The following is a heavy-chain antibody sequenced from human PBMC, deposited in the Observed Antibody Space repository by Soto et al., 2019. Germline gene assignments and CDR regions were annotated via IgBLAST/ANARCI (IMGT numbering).Heavy chain of an antibody. D-gene: IGHD6-6*01. CDR2: MNPNSGNT. CDR1: GYTFTSYD. Sequence: QVQLVQSGAEVKKPGASVKVSCKASGYTFTSYDINWVRQATGQGLEWMGWMNPNSGNTGYAQKFQGRVTMTRNTSISTAYMELSSLRSEDTAVYYCAGGGRGRIAARTWFDPWGQGTLVTVSS. V-gene: IGHV1-8*01. J-gene: IGHJ5*02. CDR3: AGGGRGRIAARTWFDP.